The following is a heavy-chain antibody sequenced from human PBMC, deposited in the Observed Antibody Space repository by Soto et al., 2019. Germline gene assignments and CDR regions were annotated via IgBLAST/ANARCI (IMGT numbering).Heavy chain of an antibody. J-gene: IGHJ4*02. D-gene: IGHD5-18*01. V-gene: IGHV1-69*06. CDR2: IIGVFPTT. Sequence: QVQLVQSGAEVKKPGSSVKVSCKTSGGSQATSWVRQAPGHGPEWLGGIIGVFPTTNKAEQFEGRVTFTADKSTGTAYMELSSLTSVDTAVYYCATVGPPLSGAFTYGYEGPFDYWGQGILVIVSS. CDR3: ATVGPPLSGAFTYGYEGPFDY. CDR1: GGSQA.